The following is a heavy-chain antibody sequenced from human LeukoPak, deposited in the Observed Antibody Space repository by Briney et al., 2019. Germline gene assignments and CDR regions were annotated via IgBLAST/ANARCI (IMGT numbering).Heavy chain of an antibody. J-gene: IGHJ3*02. CDR1: GFTFSSYA. CDR2: ISGSGGST. Sequence: PGGSLRLSCAASGFTFSSYAMSWVRQAPGKGLEWVSAISGSGGSTYYADSVKGRFTISRDNSKNTLYLQMNSLRAEDTAVYYCARSSGSAEAFDIWGQGTMVTVSS. V-gene: IGHV3-23*01. D-gene: IGHD3-10*01. CDR3: ARSSGSAEAFDI.